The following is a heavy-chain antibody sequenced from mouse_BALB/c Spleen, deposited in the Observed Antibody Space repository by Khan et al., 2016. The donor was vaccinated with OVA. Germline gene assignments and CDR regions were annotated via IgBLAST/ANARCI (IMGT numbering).Heavy chain of an antibody. D-gene: IGHD2-14*01. V-gene: IGHV1-80*01. J-gene: IGHJ3*01. CDR1: GYGFSNYL. CDR3: ARSGYDYFEY. Sequence: QVQLQQPGAELVRPGSSVKISCKASGYGFSNYLMNWVKQGPGQGLEWIGQIYPGDGNTNYNGKFKDKATLTVDKSSSTAYMQLSSLTSEDSAVDFCARSGYDYFEYWGQGTLVTVSA. CDR2: IYPGDGNT.